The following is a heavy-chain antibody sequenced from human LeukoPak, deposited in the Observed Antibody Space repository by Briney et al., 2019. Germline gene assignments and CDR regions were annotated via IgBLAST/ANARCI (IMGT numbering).Heavy chain of an antibody. D-gene: IGHD1-26*01. CDR2: INPNNGGT. J-gene: IGHJ5*02. Sequence: ASVKVSCKASGYTFTSYYMHWVRQAPGQGLEWMGRINPNNGGTNYAQKFQDRVTMTRDTSISTAYMELSRLKSDDTAVYYCARDVALSGSYSAWFDPWGQGTLVTVSS. CDR3: ARDVALSGSYSAWFDP. V-gene: IGHV1-2*06. CDR1: GYTFTSYY.